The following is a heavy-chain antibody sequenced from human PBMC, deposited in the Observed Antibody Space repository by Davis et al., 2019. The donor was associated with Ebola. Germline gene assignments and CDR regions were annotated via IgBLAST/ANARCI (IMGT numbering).Heavy chain of an antibody. V-gene: IGHV3-23*01. Sequence: GGSLRLSCAASGLTFDDYGMSWVRQAPGKGLEWVSAISGSGGNTYSADSVKGRFTISRDNSKNTLYLQMNSLRAEDTAVYYCAKDLRGGGDCYGGFYYFDYWGQGTLVTVSS. CDR1: GLTFDDYG. CDR2: ISGSGGNT. D-gene: IGHD2-21*02. CDR3: AKDLRGGGDCYGGFYYFDY. J-gene: IGHJ4*02.